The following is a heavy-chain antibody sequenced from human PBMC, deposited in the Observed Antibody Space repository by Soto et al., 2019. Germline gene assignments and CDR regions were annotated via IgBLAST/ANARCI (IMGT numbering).Heavy chain of an antibody. CDR2: ISGSDGST. J-gene: IGHJ6*01. D-gene: IGHD2-8*02. V-gene: IGHV3-23*01. CDR3: VKDWTGDTCPCMDV. Sequence: EVQLLESGGGLVQPGGSLRLSCAASGFTFNNYAMTWVRQAPGKGLEWVSTISGSDGSTYYADSVKGRFTISRDNSKNALYLQMSSLRAEDKALYYCVKDWTGDTCPCMDVWGQGTTVTVSS. CDR1: GFTFNNYA.